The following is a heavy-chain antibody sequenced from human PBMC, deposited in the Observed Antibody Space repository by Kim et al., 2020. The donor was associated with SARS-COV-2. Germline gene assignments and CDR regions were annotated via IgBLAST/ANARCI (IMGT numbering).Heavy chain of an antibody. CDR3: ARDAYYTPYYYYYGMDV. D-gene: IGHD3-10*01. CDR1: GGTFSSYA. Sequence: SVKVSCKASGGTFSSYAISWVRQAPGQGLEWMGGIIPIFGTANYAQKFQGRVTITADESTSTAYMELSSLRSEDTAVYYCARDAYYTPYYYYYGMDVWGQVSTVTVSS. J-gene: IGHJ6*02. V-gene: IGHV1-69*13. CDR2: IIPIFGTA.